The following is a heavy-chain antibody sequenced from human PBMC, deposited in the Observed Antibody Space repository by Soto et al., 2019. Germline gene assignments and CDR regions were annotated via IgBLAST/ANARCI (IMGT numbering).Heavy chain of an antibody. D-gene: IGHD3-22*01. Sequence: PGGSLRLSCAASGFTFSSYSMNWVRQAPGKGLEWVSSISSSSSYIYYADSVKGRFTISRDNAKNSLYLQMNSLRAEDTAVYYCARDFRDSSGYYHAFDIWGQGTMVTVS. CDR3: ARDFRDSSGYYHAFDI. CDR1: GFTFSSYS. V-gene: IGHV3-21*01. CDR2: ISSSSSYI. J-gene: IGHJ3*02.